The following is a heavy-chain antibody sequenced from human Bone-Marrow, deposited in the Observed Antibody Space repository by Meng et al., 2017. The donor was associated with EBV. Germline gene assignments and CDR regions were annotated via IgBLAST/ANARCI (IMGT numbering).Heavy chain of an antibody. CDR2: IGTAGDT. Sequence: EFLLVEAGGGLERPVGSLRLACAASGFTFSSYDMHWVRQATGKGLEWVSAIGTAGDTYYPGSVKGRFTISRENAKNSLYLQMNSLRAGDTAVYYCARDGGSGSYDYWGQGTLVTVSS. J-gene: IGHJ4*02. CDR1: GFTFSSYD. V-gene: IGHV3-13*01. D-gene: IGHD3-10*01. CDR3: ARDGGSGSYDY.